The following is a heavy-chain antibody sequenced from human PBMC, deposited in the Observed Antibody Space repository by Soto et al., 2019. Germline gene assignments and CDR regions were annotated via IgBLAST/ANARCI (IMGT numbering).Heavy chain of an antibody. CDR1: GVAFGNYA. D-gene: IGHD1-26*01. V-gene: IGHV3-23*01. J-gene: IGHJ4*02. Sequence: PSWSLGLSCSASGVAFGNYAISCFRQAPGKGLEWVSTISASAYSAYYGGAVKGRFTTSRDNSKSTLYLQMNRLRADDTAVDYGSKGEQHWEPFAQWGPGDEVNV. CDR3: SKGEQHWEPFAQ. CDR2: ISASAYSA.